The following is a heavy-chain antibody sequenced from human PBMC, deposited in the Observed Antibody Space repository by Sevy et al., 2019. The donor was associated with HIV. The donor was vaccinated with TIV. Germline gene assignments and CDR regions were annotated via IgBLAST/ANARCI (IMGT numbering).Heavy chain of an antibody. Sequence: ASVKVSCKASGGTFSSYAISWVRQAPGQGLEWMGGIIPIFGTANYAQKFQGRVTITADESTSTAYMELSSLRSEDTAVYYCARVVAGGGFRELSTHDAFDIWGQGTMVTVSS. V-gene: IGHV1-69*13. CDR1: GGTFSSYA. D-gene: IGHD3-10*01. CDR2: IIPIFGTA. CDR3: ARVVAGGGFRELSTHDAFDI. J-gene: IGHJ3*02.